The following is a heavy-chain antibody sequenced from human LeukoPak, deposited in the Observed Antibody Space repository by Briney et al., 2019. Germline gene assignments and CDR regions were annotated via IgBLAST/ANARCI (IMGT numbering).Heavy chain of an antibody. D-gene: IGHD4-17*01. CDR3: ARQNTVTTGY. V-gene: IGHV4-39*01. Sequence: SETLSLTCTVSGGSISSSSYYWGWIRQPPGKGLEWIGSIYYSGGTYYNPSLKSRVTISVDTSKNQFSLKLSSVTAADTAVYYCARQNTVTTGYWGQGTLVTVSS. CDR2: IYYSGGT. J-gene: IGHJ4*02. CDR1: GGSISSSSYY.